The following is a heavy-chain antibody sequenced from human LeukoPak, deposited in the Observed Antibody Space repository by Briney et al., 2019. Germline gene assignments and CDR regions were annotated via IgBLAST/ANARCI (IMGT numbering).Heavy chain of an antibody. V-gene: IGHV1-69*13. CDR2: IIPIFGTA. CDR3: ARDLGNPGGGFDY. D-gene: IGHD3-16*01. J-gene: IGHJ4*02. CDR1: GGTFSSYA. Sequence: SVKVSCKASGGTFSSYAISWVRHAPGQGLEWMGGIIPIFGTANYAQKFQGRVTITADESTSTAYMELSSLRSEDTAVYYCARDLGNPGGGFDYWGQGTLVTVSS.